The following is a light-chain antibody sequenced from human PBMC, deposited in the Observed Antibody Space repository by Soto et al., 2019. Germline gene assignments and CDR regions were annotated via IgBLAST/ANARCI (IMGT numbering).Light chain of an antibody. CDR1: QSIMNNY. V-gene: IGKV3-20*01. CDR3: QQYGSSPIT. CDR2: VAS. Sequence: EIVLTQSPGTLPLSPGERVTLSCRASQSIMNNYLAWYQQKPGQAPRLLIYVASSRVTGIPDRFSGSGSGTDFTLTISRLEPEDFAVYYCQQYGSSPITFGQGTRLEIK. J-gene: IGKJ5*01.